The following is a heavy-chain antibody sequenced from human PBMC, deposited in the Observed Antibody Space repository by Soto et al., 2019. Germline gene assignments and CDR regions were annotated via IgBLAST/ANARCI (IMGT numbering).Heavy chain of an antibody. D-gene: IGHD2-8*01. CDR3: ARDNDRPQLGGNYYYILDV. Sequence: QVQLEQSGAEVKKPGSSVKVSCKASGGTFRPAAVSWVRQAPGQGLEWMGGIMPVFRTPDYAQKFHGRVTITADESTSTAYMELSGLRSDDTAVYYCARDNDRPQLGGNYYYILDVWGQGTTITVSS. CDR2: IMPVFRTP. V-gene: IGHV1-69*12. CDR1: GGTFRPAA. J-gene: IGHJ6*02.